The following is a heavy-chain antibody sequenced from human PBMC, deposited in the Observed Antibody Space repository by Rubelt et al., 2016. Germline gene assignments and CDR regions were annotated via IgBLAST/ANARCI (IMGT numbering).Heavy chain of an antibody. CDR1: GDTFANYA. CDR3: ARDGIAAAVDY. D-gene: IGHD6-13*01. Sequence: QVHLVQSGAEVKKPGASVKVSCKTSGDTFANYAISWVRQAPGQGLEWMGWISVYNGNTNYAQKFQGRVTMTADTARSTAYMELRGRRSDDTAVYYCARDGIAAAVDYWGQGTLVTVSS. CDR2: ISVYNGNT. V-gene: IGHV1-18*01. J-gene: IGHJ4*02.